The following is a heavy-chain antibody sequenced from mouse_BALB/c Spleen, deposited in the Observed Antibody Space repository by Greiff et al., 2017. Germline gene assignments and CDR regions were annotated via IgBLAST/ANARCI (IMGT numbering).Heavy chain of an antibody. D-gene: IGHD1-2*01. CDR3: ARQGHYYGYYFDY. V-gene: IGHV5-12-2*01. CDR1: GFTFSSYT. J-gene: IGHJ2*01. Sequence: DVQLVESGGGLVQPGGSLKLSCAASGFTFSSYTMSWVRQTPEKRLEWVAYISNGGGSTYYPDTVKGRFTISRDNAKNTLYLQMSSLKSEDTAMYYCARQGHYYGYYFDYWGQGTTLTVSS. CDR2: ISNGGGST.